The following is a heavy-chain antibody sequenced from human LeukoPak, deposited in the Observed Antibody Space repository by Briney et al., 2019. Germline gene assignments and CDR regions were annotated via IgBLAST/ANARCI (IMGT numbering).Heavy chain of an antibody. Sequence: GGSLRLSCAASGFTFSSYGMHWDRQAPGKGLEWVAVISYDGSNKYYADSVKGRFTISRDNSKNTLYLQMNSLRAEDTAVYYCANSIAVAGTDYWGQGTLVTVSS. CDR3: ANSIAVAGTDY. CDR1: GFTFSSYG. J-gene: IGHJ4*02. V-gene: IGHV3-30*18. D-gene: IGHD6-19*01. CDR2: ISYDGSNK.